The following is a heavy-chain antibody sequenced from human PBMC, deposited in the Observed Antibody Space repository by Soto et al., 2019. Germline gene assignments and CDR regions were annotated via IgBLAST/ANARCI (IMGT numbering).Heavy chain of an antibody. J-gene: IGHJ3*01. Sequence: SETLSLTCSVSADSISSYYWSWIRQPPGKGLEWIGYIYYSGSTNYNPSLKSRVTISVDTSKNQFSLKLSSVTAADTAMYYCARLYCSGGTCDAFDLWGQGTMVPVSS. CDR3: ARLYCSGGTCDAFDL. CDR1: ADSISSYY. CDR2: IYYSGST. V-gene: IGHV4-59*13. D-gene: IGHD2-15*01.